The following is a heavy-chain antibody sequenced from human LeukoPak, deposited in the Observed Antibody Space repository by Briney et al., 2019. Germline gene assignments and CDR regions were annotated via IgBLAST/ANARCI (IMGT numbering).Heavy chain of an antibody. J-gene: IGHJ4*02. V-gene: IGHV4-4*07. CDR2: IYTSGST. Sequence: SETLSLTCTVSGGSISSYYWSWIRQPAGKGLEWIGRIYTSGSTNYNPSLKSRVTISVDTSKNQFSLKLSSVTAADTAVYYCASHTYYYDSGGYWGQGTLVTVSS. D-gene: IGHD3-22*01. CDR1: GGSISSYY. CDR3: ASHTYYYDSGGY.